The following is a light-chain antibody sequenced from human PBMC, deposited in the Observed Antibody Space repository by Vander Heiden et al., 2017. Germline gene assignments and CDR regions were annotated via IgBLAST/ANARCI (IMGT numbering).Light chain of an antibody. Sequence: SYELTQPLSVSVALGQTARITCGGNNIGSKNVHWYQQKPGQALVLVIYRDSNRPSGIPERFSGSNSGNTATLTIRRAQAGDEADYYCQVWDSSTVFGGGTKLTVL. J-gene: IGLJ2*01. V-gene: IGLV3-9*01. CDR3: QVWDSSTV. CDR1: NIGSKN. CDR2: RDS.